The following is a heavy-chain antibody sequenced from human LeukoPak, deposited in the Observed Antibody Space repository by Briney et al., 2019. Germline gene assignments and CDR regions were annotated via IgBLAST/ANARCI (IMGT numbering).Heavy chain of an antibody. D-gene: IGHD3-22*01. Sequence: VSVKVSCKASGYTFTGYYMHWVRQAPGQGLEWMGWINPNSGGTNYAQKFQGRVTMTRDTSISTAYMELSRLRSDDTAVYYCAREYDSSGYYYPRGAFDIWGQGTMVTVSS. CDR2: INPNSGGT. CDR3: AREYDSSGYYYPRGAFDI. V-gene: IGHV1-2*02. J-gene: IGHJ3*02. CDR1: GYTFTGYY.